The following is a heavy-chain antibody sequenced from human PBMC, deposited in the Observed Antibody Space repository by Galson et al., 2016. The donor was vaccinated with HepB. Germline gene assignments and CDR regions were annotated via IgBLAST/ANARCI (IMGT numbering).Heavy chain of an antibody. D-gene: IGHD1-26*01. CDR3: ARNSGTYYYGMDV. CDR1: GXXFSXXX. CDR2: IIPMLDAV. V-gene: IGHV1-69*13. Sequence: SVKVXCKASGXXFSXXXANXXXQAXXQGLEXMGXIIPMLDAVNYAQKFQGRVTITADESTSTAYMELSRLRSEDTAVYYCARNSGTYYYGMDVWGXGTTVXVSS. J-gene: IGHJ6*02.